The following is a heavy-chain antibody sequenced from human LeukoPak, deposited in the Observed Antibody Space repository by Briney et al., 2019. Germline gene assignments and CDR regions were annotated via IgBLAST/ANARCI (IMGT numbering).Heavy chain of an antibody. J-gene: IGHJ4*02. CDR3: ARLMVRGLIITYFDY. Sequence: GESLKISCKGSGYSFANFWVGWVRQMPGKGLEWMGIIYPGDSDTRYSPSFPGQVTISADRSINTAYLQWSSLKASDTAIYYCARLMVRGLIITYFDYWAQGTLVTVSS. D-gene: IGHD3-10*01. V-gene: IGHV5-51*01. CDR1: GYSFANFW. CDR2: IYPGDSDT.